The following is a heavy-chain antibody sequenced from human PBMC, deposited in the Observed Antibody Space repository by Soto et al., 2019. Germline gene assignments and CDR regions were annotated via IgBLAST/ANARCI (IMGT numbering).Heavy chain of an antibody. Sequence: EVQLEESGGGLVQPGGSLRLSCAASGITFSTYWMHWVRQAPGKGLVWVSGINSDGSSRAYADSVKGRITISRDNAKNTLYLQMNSLRVEDTAVYYCVRGYRYFDYWGQGALVTVSS. J-gene: IGHJ4*03. CDR3: VRGYRYFDY. V-gene: IGHV3-74*01. D-gene: IGHD3-16*02. CDR1: GITFSTYW. CDR2: INSDGSSR.